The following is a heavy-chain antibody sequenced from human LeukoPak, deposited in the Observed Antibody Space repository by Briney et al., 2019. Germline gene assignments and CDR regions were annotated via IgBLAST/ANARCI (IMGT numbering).Heavy chain of an antibody. CDR2: INYFGST. CDR3: ARDVAAVDFDF. V-gene: IGHV4-39*07. J-gene: IGHJ4*02. CDR1: AGSIRSSTYY. D-gene: IGHD6-13*01. Sequence: SETLSLTCIVSAGSIRSSTYYWGWIRQPPGKGLEWIGSINYFGSTYHNPSLKSRITISIDTSNNQVSLRLSSVTAADTAVYFCARDVAAVDFDFWGQGTLVTVSS.